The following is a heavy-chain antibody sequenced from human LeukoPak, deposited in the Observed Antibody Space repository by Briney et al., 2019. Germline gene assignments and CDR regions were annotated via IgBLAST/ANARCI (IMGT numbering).Heavy chain of an antibody. D-gene: IGHD6-13*01. J-gene: IGHJ4*02. V-gene: IGHV3-7*05. CDR2: IKQDGSEK. CDR1: GFTFTRYW. CDR3: ARTITAIDSY. Sequence: GGSLRLSCAASGFTFTRYWINWVRQAPGKGLEWVASIKQDGSEKYYVDPVKGRFTISRDNAKNSVYLQMDSLRADDTAVYYCARTITAIDSYWGQGTLVTVSS.